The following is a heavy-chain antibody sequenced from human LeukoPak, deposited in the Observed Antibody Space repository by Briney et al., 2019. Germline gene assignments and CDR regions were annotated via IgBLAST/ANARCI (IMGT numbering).Heavy chain of an antibody. D-gene: IGHD3-16*02. CDR2: ISSSSSYI. Sequence: GGSLRLSCAASGFTFSSYSMNWVRQAPGKGLEWVSSISSSSSYIYYADSVKGRFTISRDNAKNTLYLQMNSLRAEDTAVYYCARDYVWGSYRYSYWGQGTLVTVSS. J-gene: IGHJ4*02. V-gene: IGHV3-21*01. CDR1: GFTFSSYS. CDR3: ARDYVWGSYRYSY.